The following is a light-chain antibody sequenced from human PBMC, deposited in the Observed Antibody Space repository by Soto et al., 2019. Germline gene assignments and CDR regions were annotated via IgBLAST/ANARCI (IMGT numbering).Light chain of an antibody. CDR1: QSVGPS. Sequence: DIVLTQSPATLSLSPWDRATLSCRASQSVGPSLAWYKQQPGQAPRLLIHDAAYRASGIPERFSGSGSGTAFSLSISSLEPDDFAVYYCQHRSSWPRSFGRGTKVEV. CDR2: DAA. V-gene: IGKV3-11*01. CDR3: QHRSSWPRS. J-gene: IGKJ1*01.